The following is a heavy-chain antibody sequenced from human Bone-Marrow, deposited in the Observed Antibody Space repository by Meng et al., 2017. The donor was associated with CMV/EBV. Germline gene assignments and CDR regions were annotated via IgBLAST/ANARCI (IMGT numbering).Heavy chain of an antibody. CDR2: TDWDDDK. Sequence: SGPTLVKPTQTLTLTCTFSGFSLSTSGMCVSCVRQPPGKALEWLALTDWDDDKYYSTSLKTRLTISKDTSKNQVVLTMTNMDPVDTATYYCARGYCSSTTWGDNWLDPWGQGTLVTVSS. V-gene: IGHV2-70*20. CDR1: GFSLSTSGMC. D-gene: IGHD2-2*01. J-gene: IGHJ5*02. CDR3: ARGYCSSTTWGDNWLDP.